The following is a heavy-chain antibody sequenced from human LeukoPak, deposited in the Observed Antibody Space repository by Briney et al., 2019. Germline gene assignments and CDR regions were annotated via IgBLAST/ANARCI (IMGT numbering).Heavy chain of an antibody. Sequence: PSETLSLTCSVSGGSISSYYWSWIRQPPGKGLEWIGYIYYSGSTNYNTSLKSRVTISVDTSKNQFSLKLSSVTAADTAVYYCARLPYSSGWYVYWGQGTLVAVSS. CDR3: ARLPYSSGWYVY. J-gene: IGHJ4*02. D-gene: IGHD6-19*01. CDR1: GGSISSYY. V-gene: IGHV4-59*01. CDR2: IYYSGST.